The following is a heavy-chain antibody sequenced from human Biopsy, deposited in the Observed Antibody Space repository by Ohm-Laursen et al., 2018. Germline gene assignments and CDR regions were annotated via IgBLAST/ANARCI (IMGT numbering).Heavy chain of an antibody. Sequence: TLSLTCTVSGGPIDSYYWSWIRQPPGKALEWIGYIYFPGRTSYNPSLKSRVTMSVNTSKKQFSLRLSSVTAAATAVYYCASAGYNPDWNFDLWGRGTRVTVSS. CDR1: GGPIDSYY. D-gene: IGHD5-24*01. CDR3: ASAGYNPDWNFDL. J-gene: IGHJ2*01. CDR2: IYFPGRT. V-gene: IGHV4-59*12.